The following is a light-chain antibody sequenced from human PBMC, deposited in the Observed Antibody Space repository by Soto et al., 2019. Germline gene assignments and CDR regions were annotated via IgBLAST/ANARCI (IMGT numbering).Light chain of an antibody. Sequence: EIVVTQSPATLSLSPGERATLSCRASQSVSSYLAWDQQKPGQAPRLLIYDASNKATGIPARFSGSGSGTDFTLTVSILQPEEFAVYYCQQRRNAPPTVGGGTKVEIK. V-gene: IGKV3-11*01. CDR3: QQRRNAPPT. J-gene: IGKJ4*01. CDR1: QSVSSY. CDR2: DAS.